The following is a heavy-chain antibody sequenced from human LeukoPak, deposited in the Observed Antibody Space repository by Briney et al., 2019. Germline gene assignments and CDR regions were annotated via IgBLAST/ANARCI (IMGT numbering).Heavy chain of an antibody. CDR2: ISGNSDYI. CDR3: AREPLRGGWFDP. J-gene: IGHJ5*02. D-gene: IGHD1-14*01. V-gene: IGHV3-21*06. CDR1: GFIFNTYS. Sequence: GWSLRLSCAASGFIFNTYSMNWVRQAPGKGLEWVSSISGNSDYIFYADSVKGRFTISRDNDKNLVSLQMNSLRADDTAVYYCAREPLRGGWFDPWGQGAQVTVSS.